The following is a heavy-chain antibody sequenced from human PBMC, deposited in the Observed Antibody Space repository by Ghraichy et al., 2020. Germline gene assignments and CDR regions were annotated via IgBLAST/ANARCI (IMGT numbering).Heavy chain of an antibody. CDR1: SDSVSNYF. CDR3: ARDHGSSLMLN. CDR2: IDNGGTT. J-gene: IGHJ4*02. D-gene: IGHD2-8*01. V-gene: IGHV4-59*02. Sequence: SQTLSLTCTVSSDSVSNYFWSWIRQPPGKGLELIGYIDNGGTTNYNPSLNGRLSISIDTLKNQVSLRLNSLAAADTAVYYCARDHGSSLMLNWVRGTPVTVSS.